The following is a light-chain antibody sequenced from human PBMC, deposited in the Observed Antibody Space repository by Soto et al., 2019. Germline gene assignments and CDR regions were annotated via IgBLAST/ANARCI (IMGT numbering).Light chain of an antibody. CDR1: QTISSW. CDR2: KAS. V-gene: IGKV1-5*03. J-gene: IGKJ3*01. Sequence: DIQMTQSPSTLSGSVGDRVTITCRASQTISSWLAWYQQKPGKAPKLLIYKASTLESGVPSRFSGSGSETEFTLTISSLQPDDFATYFCQEYSSYSFGPGTKVDIK. CDR3: QEYSSYS.